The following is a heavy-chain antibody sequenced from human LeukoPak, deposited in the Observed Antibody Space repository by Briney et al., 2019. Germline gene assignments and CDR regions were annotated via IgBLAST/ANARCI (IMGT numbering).Heavy chain of an antibody. J-gene: IGHJ4*02. CDR1: GGSFVRYA. CDR3: ARDLYCYGSGSYYNKFDY. CDR2: IIPIFGTA. D-gene: IGHD3-10*01. Sequence: SVKVSCKAPGGSFVRYAVSWVRQAPGQGLEWMGGIIPIFGTANYAQKSQGRVTITADESTSTAYMELSSLRSEDTAVYYCARDLYCYGSGSYYNKFDYWGQGTLVTVSS. V-gene: IGHV1-69*13.